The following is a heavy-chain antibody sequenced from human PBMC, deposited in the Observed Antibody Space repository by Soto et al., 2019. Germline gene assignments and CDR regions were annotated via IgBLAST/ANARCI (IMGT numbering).Heavy chain of an antibody. Sequence: PSETLSLTCTVSGGSISSSSFYWGWIRQPPGKGLEWIGSLYYNGSSYYNPSLKSRVTISVDTSKNQFSLKLSSVTAADTAVYYCARSSGSSGGWFDPWGQGTLVTVSS. CDR2: LYYNGSS. D-gene: IGHD6-19*01. J-gene: IGHJ5*02. CDR3: ARSSGSSGGWFDP. CDR1: GGSISSSSFY. V-gene: IGHV4-39*07.